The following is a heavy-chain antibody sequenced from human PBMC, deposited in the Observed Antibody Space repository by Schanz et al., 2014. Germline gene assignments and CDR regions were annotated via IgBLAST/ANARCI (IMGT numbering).Heavy chain of an antibody. V-gene: IGHV3-23*01. Sequence: EAQLLESGGNLVQPGGSLRVSCVGSGFTFRSYPMTWVRQAPGKGLEWVAGISGAGGSTYYVDSVKGRFTISRDNSRNTMYLQMNSLRTEDTAVYYCARGDMVRGVFDYWGQGTLVTVSS. J-gene: IGHJ4*02. CDR1: GFTFRSYP. CDR3: ARGDMVRGVFDY. CDR2: ISGAGGST. D-gene: IGHD3-10*01.